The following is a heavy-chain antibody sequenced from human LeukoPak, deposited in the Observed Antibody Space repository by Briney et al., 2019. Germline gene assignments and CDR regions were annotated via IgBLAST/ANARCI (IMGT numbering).Heavy chain of an antibody. CDR1: GYTFTRYG. V-gene: IGHV1-18*01. Sequence: ASVKASCKASGYTFTRYGISCVRQAPGQGLEWMGWINAYNGNTNYEQKLQGRVTMTTDTSTSTAYMELRSLRSDDTAVHYCARDFLPMVRGVIWYFDYWGQGTLVTVSS. D-gene: IGHD3-10*01. CDR3: ARDFLPMVRGVIWYFDY. CDR2: INAYNGNT. J-gene: IGHJ4*02.